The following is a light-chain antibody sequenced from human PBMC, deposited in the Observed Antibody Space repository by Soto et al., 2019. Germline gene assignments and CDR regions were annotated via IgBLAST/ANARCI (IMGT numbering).Light chain of an antibody. V-gene: IGLV2-23*01. Sequence: QSALTQPASVSGSPGQSITISCTGTSSDVGGYNYVSWYQQHPGKAPKLMIYEGSRRPSGVSNRFSGSKSGNTASLTISGLQAEDEADYYCCSYAGNSIVVFGGGTKLTVL. CDR2: EGS. CDR3: CSYAGNSIVV. J-gene: IGLJ2*01. CDR1: SSDVGGYNY.